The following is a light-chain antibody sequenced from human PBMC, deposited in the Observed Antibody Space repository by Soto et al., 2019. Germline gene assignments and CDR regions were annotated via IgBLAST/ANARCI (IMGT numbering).Light chain of an antibody. CDR1: QSVSSN. J-gene: IGKJ4*01. CDR3: QQYNNWPPLT. CDR2: GAS. V-gene: IGKV3-15*01. Sequence: EIVMTQSPATLSVSPGERATLSCRASQSVSSNLAWYQQKPGQAPRLLIYGASTRATGIPARFSGSGSGTEFTLTISSLQSXXXXXYYCQQYNNWPPLTFGGGTKVEIK.